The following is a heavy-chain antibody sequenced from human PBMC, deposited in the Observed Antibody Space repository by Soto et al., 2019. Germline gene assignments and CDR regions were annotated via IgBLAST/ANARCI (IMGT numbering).Heavy chain of an antibody. J-gene: IGHJ5*02. D-gene: IGHD3-10*01. Sequence: EVPLVESGGGLVKPGGSLGLSCAASGFTFSTYSMNWVRQAPGKGLEWVSSISSTSIYIYYADSVKGRFTISRDNANNSLYLQMNSLRAEDTAVYYCARDGASYGSGGGNWFDPWGQGTLVTVSS. CDR1: GFTFSTYS. CDR3: ARDGASYGSGGGNWFDP. V-gene: IGHV3-21*01. CDR2: ISSTSIYI.